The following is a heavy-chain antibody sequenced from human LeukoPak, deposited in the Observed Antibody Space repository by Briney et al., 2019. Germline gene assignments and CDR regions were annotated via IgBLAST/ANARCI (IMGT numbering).Heavy chain of an antibody. D-gene: IGHD6-6*01. CDR2: IYTSGST. CDR3: AGTSIAASFDY. Sequence: SETLSLTCTVSGGSISSYYWSWIRQPAGKGLEWIGRIYTSGSTNYNPSLKSRVTMSVDTSKNQFSLKLSFVTAADTAVYYCAGTSIAASFDYWGQGTLVTVSS. V-gene: IGHV4-4*07. CDR1: GGSISSYY. J-gene: IGHJ4*02.